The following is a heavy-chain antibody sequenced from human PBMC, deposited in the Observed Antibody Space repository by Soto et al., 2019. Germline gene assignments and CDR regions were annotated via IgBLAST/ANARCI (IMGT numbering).Heavy chain of an antibody. V-gene: IGHV3-33*01. CDR1: GFTFSSYG. D-gene: IGHD6-13*01. J-gene: IGHJ6*03. CDR3: ARDRPYSSSWMIKENYYYYYYMDV. Sequence: GGSLRLSCAASGFTFSSYGMHWVRQAPGKGLEWVAVIWYDGSNKYYADSVKGRFTISRDNSKNTLYLQMNSLRAEDTAVYYCARDRPYSSSWMIKENYYYYYYMDVWGKGTTVTVSS. CDR2: IWYDGSNK.